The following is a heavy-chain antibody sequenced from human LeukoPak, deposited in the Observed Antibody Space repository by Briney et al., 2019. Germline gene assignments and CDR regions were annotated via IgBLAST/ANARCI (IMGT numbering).Heavy chain of an antibody. D-gene: IGHD6-6*01. Sequence: GGSLRLSCAASGFTFSGYPMHWVRQAPGKGLEYVSATNSDGGGTYYASSVRGRFTISRDNSMNTLYLQMGGLRDEDMAVYYCARLLSSGSTRRIYEYWGQGTLVTVSS. CDR2: TNSDGGGT. CDR1: GFTFSGYP. CDR3: ARLLSSGSTRRIYEY. J-gene: IGHJ4*02. V-gene: IGHV3-64*01.